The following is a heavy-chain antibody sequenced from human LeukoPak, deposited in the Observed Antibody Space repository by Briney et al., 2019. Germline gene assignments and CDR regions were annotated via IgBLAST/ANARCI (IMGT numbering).Heavy chain of an antibody. Sequence: GGSLRLSCAASGFTFSSYWMSWVRQAPGKGLEWVANIKQDGSEKYYVDSVEGRFTISRDNAKNSLYLQMNSLRAEDTAVYYCARGRDDYVWGSYRWATYYFDYWGQGTLVTVSS. CDR2: IKQDGSEK. J-gene: IGHJ4*02. CDR3: ARGRDDYVWGSYRWATYYFDY. V-gene: IGHV3-7*01. CDR1: GFTFSSYW. D-gene: IGHD3-16*02.